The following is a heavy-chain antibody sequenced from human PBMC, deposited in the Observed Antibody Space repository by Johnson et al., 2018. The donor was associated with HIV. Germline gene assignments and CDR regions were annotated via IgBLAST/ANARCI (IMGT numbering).Heavy chain of an antibody. D-gene: IGHD3-16*01. CDR1: GFTFSSYA. Sequence: QVQLVESGGGVVQPGRSLRLSCAASGFTFSSYAMHWVRQAPGKGLEWVAVISYDGSSQYYADSEKGRLTISRDNSKNTLYLQMNSLRAEDTAVYYCARDRPGGRWADAFDIWGQGTMVTVSS. J-gene: IGHJ3*02. CDR3: ARDRPGGRWADAFDI. V-gene: IGHV3-30*04. CDR2: ISYDGSSQ.